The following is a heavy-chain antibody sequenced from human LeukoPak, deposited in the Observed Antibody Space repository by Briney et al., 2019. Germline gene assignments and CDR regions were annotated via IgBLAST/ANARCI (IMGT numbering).Heavy chain of an antibody. CDR2: ISGSGGST. Sequence: GRSLRLSCAASGFTFDDYAMHWVRQAPGKGLEWVSAISGSGGSTYYADSVKGRFTISRDNSKNTLYLQMNSLRAEDTAVYYCAKNGGPYYYYVDVWGKGTTVTVSS. CDR1: GFTFDDYA. V-gene: IGHV3-23*01. J-gene: IGHJ6*03. D-gene: IGHD3-16*01. CDR3: AKNGGPYYYYVDV.